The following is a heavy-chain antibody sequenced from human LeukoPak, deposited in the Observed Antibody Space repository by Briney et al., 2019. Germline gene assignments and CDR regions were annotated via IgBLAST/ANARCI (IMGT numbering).Heavy chain of an antibody. J-gene: IGHJ4*02. D-gene: IGHD1-20*01. CDR1: GGSISSYY. Sequence: MASETLSLTCTVSGGSISSYYWSWIRQPPGKGLEWIGYIYYSGSTNYNPSLKSRVTISVDTSKNQFSLMLSSVTAADTAVYYCARRITGTTSDSFDYWGQGTLVTVSS. CDR3: ARRITGTTSDSFDY. CDR2: IYYSGST. V-gene: IGHV4-59*08.